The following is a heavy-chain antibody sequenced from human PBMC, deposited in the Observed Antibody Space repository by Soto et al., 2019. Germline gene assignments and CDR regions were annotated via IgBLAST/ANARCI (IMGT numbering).Heavy chain of an antibody. CDR2: IYHSGST. J-gene: IGHJ5*02. D-gene: IGHD2-2*02. CDR1: GGSISSGGYS. V-gene: IGHV4-30-2*01. CDR3: ARSCSSTSCYIGGWLDP. Sequence: SETLSLTCAVSGGSISSGGYSWSWIRQPPGKGLEWIGYIYHSGSTYYNPSLKSRVTISVDRSKNQFSLKLSSVTAADTAVYYCARSCSSTSCYIGGWLDPSGQGTLVTVYS.